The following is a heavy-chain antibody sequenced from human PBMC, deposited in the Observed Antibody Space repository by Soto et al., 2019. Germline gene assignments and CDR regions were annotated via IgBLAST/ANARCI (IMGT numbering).Heavy chain of an antibody. J-gene: IGHJ4*02. CDR1: GYTFSSFY. CDR2: INPSGDAT. V-gene: IGHV1-46*04. Sequence: QVQLVQSGAEVKKPGASVRISCRASGYTFSSFYIHWVRQAPGQGPEWMGTINPSGDATNYAQKLQGRVTMNRDTSTNTVYMQLGSLRSEDTAVYYCARGRGGSGTSPGYFDYWGQGTLVTVSS. D-gene: IGHD1-26*01. CDR3: ARGRGGSGTSPGYFDY.